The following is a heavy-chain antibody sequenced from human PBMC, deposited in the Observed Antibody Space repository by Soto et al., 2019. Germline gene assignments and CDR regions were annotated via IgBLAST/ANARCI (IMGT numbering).Heavy chain of an antibody. J-gene: IGHJ6*02. D-gene: IGHD6-13*01. CDR1: GGSISSYY. V-gene: IGHV4-59*01. CDR2: IYYSGST. Sequence: PSETLSLTCTVSGGSISSYYWSWIRQPPGKGLEWIGYIYYSGSTNYNPSLKSRVTISVDTSKNQFSLKLSSVTAADTAVYYCARVRAAAGNYYGMDGWGQGTTVTVSS. CDR3: ARVRAAAGNYYGMDG.